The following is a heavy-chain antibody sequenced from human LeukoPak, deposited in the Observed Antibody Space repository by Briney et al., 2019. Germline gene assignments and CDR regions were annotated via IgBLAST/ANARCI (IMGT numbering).Heavy chain of an antibody. D-gene: IGHD5/OR15-5a*01. J-gene: IGHJ4*02. Sequence: GSLRLSCAASGFTFSGFWMHWVRQASGKGLEWVAVIWYDGSNKYYADSVKGRFTISRDNSKNTLYLQMNSLRAEDTAVYYCATGSIKGVFFDYWGQGTLVTVSS. V-gene: IGHV3-33*08. CDR1: GFTFSGFW. CDR3: ATGSIKGVFFDY. CDR2: IWYDGSNK.